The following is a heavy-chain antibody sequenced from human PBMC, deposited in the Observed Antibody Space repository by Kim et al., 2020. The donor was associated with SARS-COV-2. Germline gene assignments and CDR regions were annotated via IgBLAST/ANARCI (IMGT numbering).Heavy chain of an antibody. Sequence: ASVKVSCKTSGHFFTRDSIHWVRQAPGQGLEWMGGIDCGNGNTIYSQKFQGRVTFTTDTSASTAYMELSFLRPEDSAVYYCLGGFYFDYWGQGPRVTVSS. J-gene: IGHJ4*02. CDR3: LGGFYFDY. CDR1: GHFFTRDS. CDR2: IDCGNGNT. D-gene: IGHD3-16*01. V-gene: IGHV1-3*01.